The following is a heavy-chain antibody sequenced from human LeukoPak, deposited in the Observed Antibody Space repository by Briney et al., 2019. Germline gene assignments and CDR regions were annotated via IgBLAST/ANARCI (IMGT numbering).Heavy chain of an antibody. CDR3: ARGPHTGVNYYDSSGYYY. CDR1: GDSISSSSYY. D-gene: IGHD3-22*01. J-gene: IGHJ4*02. Sequence: SETLSLTCTVSGDSISSSSYYWGWIRQPPGKGLEWIGEINHSGSTNYNPSLKSRVTISVDTSKNQFSLKLSSVTAADTAVYYCARGPHTGVNYYDSSGYYYWGQGTLVTASS. V-gene: IGHV4-39*07. CDR2: INHSGST.